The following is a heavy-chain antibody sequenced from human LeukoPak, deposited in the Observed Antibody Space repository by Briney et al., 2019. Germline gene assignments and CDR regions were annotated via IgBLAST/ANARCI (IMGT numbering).Heavy chain of an antibody. D-gene: IGHD2/OR15-2a*01. Sequence: GGSLRLSCSASGFTFSTYAMGWVRQPPGKGLEWVSAIRGSGDSTYYAESVKGRFTISRDNSKNTLYLQMNSLRAEDTAVYYCAKRFRGTSGLYYFDSWGQGTLVTVSS. CDR3: AKRFRGTSGLYYFDS. CDR1: GFTFSTYA. V-gene: IGHV3-23*01. CDR2: IRGSGDST. J-gene: IGHJ4*02.